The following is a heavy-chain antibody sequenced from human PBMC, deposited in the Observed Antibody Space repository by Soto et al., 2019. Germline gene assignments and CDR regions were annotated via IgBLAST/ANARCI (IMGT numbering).Heavy chain of an antibody. V-gene: IGHV3-74*01. Sequence: PGGSLRLSCETSGFIFSMYRMHWVRQVPGKGPQWVARITDDGSTTYYAASVEGRFTISRDNAKNALYLQMTSLRADDTAVYYCTRGPRPTSIGTGAFWGQGTLVTVSS. J-gene: IGHJ4*02. CDR2: ITDDGSTT. CDR1: GFIFSMYR. CDR3: TRGPRPTSIGTGAF. D-gene: IGHD3-10*01.